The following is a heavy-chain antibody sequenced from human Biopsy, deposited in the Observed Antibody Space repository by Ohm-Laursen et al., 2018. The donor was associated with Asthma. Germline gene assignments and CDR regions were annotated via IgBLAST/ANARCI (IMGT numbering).Heavy chain of an antibody. CDR2: IKKDGSEK. CDR1: GFTFGDYW. D-gene: IGHD2-2*01. J-gene: IGHJ6*02. Sequence: SLRLSCAASGFTFGDYWMSWVRQVPGKGLEWVANIKKDGSEKYYVDSVKGRFTISRDNAKNSLYLHMNSLRAADTALHYCARGGYCTSPTCPWGRYATDVWGQGTTVTVSS. CDR3: ARGGYCTSPTCPWGRYATDV. V-gene: IGHV3-7*01.